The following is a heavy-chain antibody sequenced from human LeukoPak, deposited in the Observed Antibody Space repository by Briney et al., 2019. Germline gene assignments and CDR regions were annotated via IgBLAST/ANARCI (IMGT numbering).Heavy chain of an antibody. CDR1: GFTFSSYW. J-gene: IGHJ4*02. CDR2: IKQDGSEK. Sequence: GGSLRLSCAASGFTFSSYWMSWVRQAPGKGLEWVANIKQDGSEKYYVDSVKGRFTISRDNAKNSLYLQMNSLRAEDTAVYYCAREATGPFGESARYFDFWGQGALVTVSS. D-gene: IGHD3-10*01. CDR3: AREATGPFGESARYFDF. V-gene: IGHV3-7*01.